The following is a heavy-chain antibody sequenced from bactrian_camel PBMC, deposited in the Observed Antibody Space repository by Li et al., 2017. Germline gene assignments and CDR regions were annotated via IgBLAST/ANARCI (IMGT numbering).Heavy chain of an antibody. J-gene: IGHJ6*01. CDR3: AADEMGGITPIEALAAPLAFGY. V-gene: IGHV3S57*01. CDR2: IDGSGTT. Sequence: HVQLVESGGASVQAGGSLRLSCVLSGYTYSSYCMGWFRQVPGKEREGVATIDGSGTTTYLHSLKDRFIISKDNAKNTLYLQMNSLKPEDSAMYYCAADEMGGITPIEALAAPLAFGYWGHGTQVTVS. D-gene: IGHD3*01. CDR1: GYTYSSYC.